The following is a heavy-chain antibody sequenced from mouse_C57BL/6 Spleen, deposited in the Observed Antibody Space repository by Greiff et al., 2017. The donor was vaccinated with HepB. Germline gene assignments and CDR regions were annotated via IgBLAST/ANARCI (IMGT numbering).Heavy chain of an antibody. CDR1: GFTFSSYG. CDR3: ARSYGNYVNYAMDY. Sequence: EVQGVESGGDLVKPGGSLKLSCAASGFTFSSYGMSWVRQTPDKRLEWVATISSGGSYTYYPDSVKGRFTISRDNAKNTLYLQMSSLKSEDTAMYYCARSYGNYVNYAMDYWGQGTSVTVSS. D-gene: IGHD2-1*01. J-gene: IGHJ4*01. CDR2: ISSGGSYT. V-gene: IGHV5-6*01.